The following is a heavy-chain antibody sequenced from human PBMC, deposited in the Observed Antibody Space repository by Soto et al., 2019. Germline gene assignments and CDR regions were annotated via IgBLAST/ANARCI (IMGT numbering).Heavy chain of an antibody. CDR1: GYPFTTSG. J-gene: IGHJ5*01. CDR2: VNPDIGDT. CDR3: ARVSEDDRVFPVTMRGGWFDS. D-gene: IGHD3-22*01. V-gene: IGHV1-3*01. Sequence: QVHLVQSGAEVKKPGASVMISCKTSGYPFTTSGLHWLRQAPGQSLEWMGWVNPDIGDTKYSHKFQDRFTITADTAASTGYMELSRLRPEDTALYCARVSEDDRVFPVTMRGGWFDSWGQGTLVTVSS.